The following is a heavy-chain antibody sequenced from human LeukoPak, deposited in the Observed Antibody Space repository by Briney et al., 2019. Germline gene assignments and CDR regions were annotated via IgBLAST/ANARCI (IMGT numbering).Heavy chain of an antibody. CDR1: GFTFSNYG. CDR3: ARGWGSQDY. J-gene: IGHJ4*02. V-gene: IGHV3-30*03. CDR2: ISYDGSDK. Sequence: GGSLRLSCAASGFTFSNYGMHWVRQAPGKGLEWMAVISYDGSDKYYADSVKGRFTISRDNSKNTLYLQMDSLRAEDAAVYYCARGWGSQDYWGQGTLVTVSS. D-gene: IGHD2-21*01.